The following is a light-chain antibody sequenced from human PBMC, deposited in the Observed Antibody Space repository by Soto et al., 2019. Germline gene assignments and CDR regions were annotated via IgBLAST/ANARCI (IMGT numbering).Light chain of an antibody. Sequence: EIVLTQSPGTLSLSPGERATFSCRASQSVSSNYLAWYQQKPGQAPRLLIYGASSRATGIPDRFSGSGSGTDFTLTISRLEPEDFAVYFCHQYGSSPQAFGGGTKVDIK. CDR1: QSVSSNY. CDR3: HQYGSSPQA. V-gene: IGKV3-20*01. J-gene: IGKJ4*01. CDR2: GAS.